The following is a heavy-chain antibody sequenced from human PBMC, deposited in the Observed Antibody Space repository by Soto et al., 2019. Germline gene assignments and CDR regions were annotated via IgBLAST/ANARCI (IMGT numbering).Heavy chain of an antibody. J-gene: IGHJ4*02. CDR1: GDSLTNNHW. Sequence: QLQLRESGPGLVQPSGTLSLTCDVSGDSLTNNHWWSWVRQAPGKGLEWIGEIWHTGRPNYNPSLKSRVAISIDKSKNQFSLKLSSVTAADTAVYYYVRDSRTGCSSINCYMHWGQGTLVTVSS. CDR3: VRDSRTGCSSINCYMH. CDR2: IWHTGRP. D-gene: IGHD2-15*01. V-gene: IGHV4-4*02.